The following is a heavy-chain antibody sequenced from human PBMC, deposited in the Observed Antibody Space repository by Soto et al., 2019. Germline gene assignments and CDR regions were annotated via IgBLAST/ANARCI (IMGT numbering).Heavy chain of an antibody. Sequence: QVQLVESGGGVGQPGRSLRLSCAASGFTFSSYAMHWVRQAPGKGLEWVTLIWYDGSNRYYADSVKGRFTISRDNSKNTVYLQMNSLRGEDTAVYYCAKGHSYGHDAFDIWGQGTMVTVSS. V-gene: IGHV3-33*06. CDR3: AKGHSYGHDAFDI. D-gene: IGHD5-18*01. CDR1: GFTFSSYA. J-gene: IGHJ3*02. CDR2: IWYDGSNR.